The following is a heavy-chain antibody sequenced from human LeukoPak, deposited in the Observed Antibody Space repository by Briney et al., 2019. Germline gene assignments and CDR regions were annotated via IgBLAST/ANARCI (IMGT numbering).Heavy chain of an antibody. CDR2: ISSSSSYI. Sequence: GGSLRLSCAASGFTFSSYAMSWVRQAPGKGLEWVSSISSSSSYIYYADSVKGRFTISRDNAKNSLYLQMNSLRAEDTAVYYCAASYSSSWTRFDYWGQGTLVTVSS. CDR1: GFTFSSYA. V-gene: IGHV3-21*01. J-gene: IGHJ4*02. D-gene: IGHD6-13*01. CDR3: AASYSSSWTRFDY.